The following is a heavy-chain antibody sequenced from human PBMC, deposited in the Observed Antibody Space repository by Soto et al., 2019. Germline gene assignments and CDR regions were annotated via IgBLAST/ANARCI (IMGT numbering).Heavy chain of an antibody. J-gene: IGHJ4*02. CDR3: ARDPGWGALDY. CDR2: LNQGANEK. CDR1: GFTFSNSW. V-gene: IGHV3-7*01. Sequence: EVHLVESGGGFIQPGGSLRLSCAASGFTFSNSWMSWVRQAPGKGLEWVANLNQGANEKTYVASVKGRFAVSRDNAKSTLYLQMDSLSADDTAVYYCARDPGWGALDYWGRGTLVTVSS. D-gene: IGHD7-27*01.